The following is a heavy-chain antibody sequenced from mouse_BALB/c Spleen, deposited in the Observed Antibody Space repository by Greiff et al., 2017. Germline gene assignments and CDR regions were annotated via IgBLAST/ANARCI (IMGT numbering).Heavy chain of an antibody. CDR2: IYPGNSDT. D-gene: IGHD1-1*01. Sequence: EVKLQESGTVLARPGASVKMSCKASGYSFTSYWMHWVKQRPGPGLEWIGAIYPGNSDTSYNQKFKGKAKLTAVTSASTAYMELSSLTNEDSAVYYCTRGDLGYYGSSYGYYAMDYWGQGTSVTVSS. V-gene: IGHV1-5*01. CDR3: TRGDLGYYGSSYGYYAMDY. CDR1: GYSFTSYW. J-gene: IGHJ4*01.